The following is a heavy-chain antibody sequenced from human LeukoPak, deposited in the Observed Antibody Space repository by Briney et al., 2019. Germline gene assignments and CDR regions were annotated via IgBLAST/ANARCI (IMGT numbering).Heavy chain of an antibody. CDR1: GGSFSGYY. CDR3: ARMGYCSGGSCQDY. J-gene: IGHJ4*02. V-gene: IGHV4-34*01. Sequence: SETLSLTCAVHGGSFSGYYWSWIRQPPAKGLEWIGEINHSGSTNYNPSLKSRVTISVDTSKNQFSLKLSSVTAADTAVYYCARMGYCSGGSCQDYWGQGTLVTVSS. CDR2: INHSGST. D-gene: IGHD2-15*01.